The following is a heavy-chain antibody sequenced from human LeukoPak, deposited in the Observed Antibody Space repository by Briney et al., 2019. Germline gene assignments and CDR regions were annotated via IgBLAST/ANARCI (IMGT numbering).Heavy chain of an antibody. V-gene: IGHV3-7*01. J-gene: IGHJ4*02. CDR1: GFTFSSKW. D-gene: IGHD1-26*01. CDR3: ARGWWELLGGRNY. CDR2: IKHDGSEK. Sequence: GGSLRLSCAASGFTFSSKWMSWVRQAPGKGLEWVANIKHDGSEKYYVDSVKGRFTISRDNAKNSLYLQMNSLRAEDTAVYYCARGWWELLGGRNYWGQGTLVTVSS.